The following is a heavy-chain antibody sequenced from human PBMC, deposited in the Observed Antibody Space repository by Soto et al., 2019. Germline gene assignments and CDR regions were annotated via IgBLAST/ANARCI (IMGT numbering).Heavy chain of an antibody. CDR1: GFTFSSYG. D-gene: IGHD6-19*01. J-gene: IGHJ4*02. Sequence: VQLVESGGGVVQPGRSLRLSCAASGFTFSSYGMHWVRQAPGKGLEWVAVISYDGSNKYYADSVKGRFTISRDNSKNTLYLQMNSLRAEDTAVYYCAKESVDSSGCQDYWGQGTLVTVSS. CDR2: ISYDGSNK. CDR3: AKESVDSSGCQDY. V-gene: IGHV3-30*18.